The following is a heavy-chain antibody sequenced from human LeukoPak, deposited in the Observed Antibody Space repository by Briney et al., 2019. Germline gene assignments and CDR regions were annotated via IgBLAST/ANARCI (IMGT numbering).Heavy chain of an antibody. D-gene: IGHD2-15*01. CDR2: INHGGST. V-gene: IGHV4-34*01. Sequence: SETLSLTCAVYGGSFSGYYWSWVRQPPGKGLEWIGEINHGGSTNYNPSLKSRVTISVDTSKNQFSLKLSSVPAADTAVYYCARVGGYCSGGSCKKWFDPWGQGTLVTVSS. J-gene: IGHJ5*02. CDR3: ARVGGYCSGGSCKKWFDP. CDR1: GGSFSGYY.